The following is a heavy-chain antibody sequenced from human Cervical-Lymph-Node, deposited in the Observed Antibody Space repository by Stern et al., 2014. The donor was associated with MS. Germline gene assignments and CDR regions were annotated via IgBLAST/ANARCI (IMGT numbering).Heavy chain of an antibody. V-gene: IGHV1-69*18. CDR3: ARDIALNTGYYFDY. J-gene: IGHJ4*02. CDR1: GDTLNNYA. Sequence: VQLVQSGAGVKKPASSVKVSCKASGDTLNNYAINWVRQAPGQGLEWMGMIMPLFGIANYAQKFQGRLTISADESTSTSYMELSSLGSEDTAVYFCARDIALNTGYYFDYWGQGTLVTVSS. D-gene: IGHD4-11*01. CDR2: IMPLFGIA.